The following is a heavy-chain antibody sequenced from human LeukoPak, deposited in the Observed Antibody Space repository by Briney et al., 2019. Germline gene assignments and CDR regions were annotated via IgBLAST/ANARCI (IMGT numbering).Heavy chain of an antibody. CDR1: GFTFSDYY. V-gene: IGHV3-11*05. D-gene: IGHD3-16*01. J-gene: IGHJ6*02. CDR3: ARDGEGIMITFGGPYYCYGMDV. CDR2: ISSSSSHT. Sequence: PGGSLRLSCAASGFTFSDYYMSWIRQAPGKGLEWGSYISSSSSHTNYADSVKGRFTISRDNAKNSLYLQMNSLKAEDTAVYYCARDGEGIMITFGGPYYCYGMDVWGQGTTVTVSS.